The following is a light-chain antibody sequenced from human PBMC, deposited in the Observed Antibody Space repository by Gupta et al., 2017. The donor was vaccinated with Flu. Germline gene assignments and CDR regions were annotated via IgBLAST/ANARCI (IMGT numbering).Light chain of an antibody. CDR2: EVS. J-gene: IGLJ3*02. CDR1: SSDVGGYNY. CDR3: SSYAGSNNLGV. V-gene: IGLV2-8*01. Sequence: QSALTQPPSASGSPGQSVTISCPGTSSDVGGYNYVSWYQHHPGKAPKLMIYEVSKRPSGVPDRFSGSKSGNTASLTVSGLQAEDEADYYCSSYAGSNNLGVFGGGTNLTVL.